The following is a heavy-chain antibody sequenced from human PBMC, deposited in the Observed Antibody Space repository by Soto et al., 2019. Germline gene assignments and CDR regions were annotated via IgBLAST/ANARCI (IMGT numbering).Heavy chain of an antibody. CDR1: GFSLTTDRVG. CDR3: AHAYGGRSLY. J-gene: IGHJ4*02. Sequence: QITLKESGPTLVKPTQTLTLTCTFSGFSLTTDRVGVGWIRQPPGEALEWLAVIYWDDSKNYWPFLESRLTTTKDTSKNQVALTMTNMDSLDTATYYCAHAYGGRSLYWGQGTLVTVSS. D-gene: IGHD1-26*01. V-gene: IGHV2-5*02. CDR2: IYWDDSK.